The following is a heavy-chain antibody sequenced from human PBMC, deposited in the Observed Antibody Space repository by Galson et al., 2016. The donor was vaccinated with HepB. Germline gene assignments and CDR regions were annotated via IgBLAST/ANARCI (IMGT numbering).Heavy chain of an antibody. CDR1: GYTFINYG. V-gene: IGHV1-18*04. Sequence: SVKVSCKASGYTFINYGISWVRQAPGQGLEWMGWISVDIGNTNYAQKLQDRVTMTTDTSTSTAYMELRSLRSDDTAVYYCARESLYCSGGDCYSPLGDYWGQGTRVTVSS. CDR3: ARESLYCSGGDCYSPLGDY. CDR2: ISVDIGNT. D-gene: IGHD2-15*01. J-gene: IGHJ4*02.